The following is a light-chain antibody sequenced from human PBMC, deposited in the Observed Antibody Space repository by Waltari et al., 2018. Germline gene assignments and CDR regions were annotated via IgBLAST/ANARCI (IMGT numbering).Light chain of an antibody. CDR3: QQRSDWPLT. Sequence: EIVLTQSPATLSLSPGERATLSCRASQSVSTNLGWYQQKPGQAPRLLIFDASSRATGFPARFSATGSGTDFTLTISSLEPEDFATYYCQQRSDWPLTFGGGTKVELK. CDR1: QSVSTN. CDR2: DAS. J-gene: IGKJ4*01. V-gene: IGKV3-11*01.